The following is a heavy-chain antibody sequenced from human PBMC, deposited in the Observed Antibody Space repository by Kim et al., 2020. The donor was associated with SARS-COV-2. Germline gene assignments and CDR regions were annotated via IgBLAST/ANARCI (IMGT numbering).Heavy chain of an antibody. CDR2: ISGSGGNT. D-gene: IGHD1-1*01. J-gene: IGHJ3*01. CDR1: GFIFRNYA. CDR3: ARDVRGTRACDV. Sequence: GGSLRLSCAASGFIFRNYAMTWVRQAPGKGLEWVSIISGSGGNTYYADSVKGRFTISRDNSKNTLDLQMNSLRAEDTAVYSCARDVRGTRACDVWGQGTLVAVSS. V-gene: IGHV3-23*01.